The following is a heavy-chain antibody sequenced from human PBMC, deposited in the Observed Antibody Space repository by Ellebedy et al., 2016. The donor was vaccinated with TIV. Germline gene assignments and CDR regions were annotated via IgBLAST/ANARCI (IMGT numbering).Heavy chain of an antibody. J-gene: IGHJ3*02. CDR2: ISSTVTTI. CDR1: GFTFRNNS. Sequence: GESLKISCAASGFTFRNNSMNWVRQAPGKGLEWVSYISSTVTTIYYADFVKGRFTISRDNAKISLYLQMNSLTAEDTAVYYCANGAYDIWGQGTMVTVSS. V-gene: IGHV3-48*04. CDR3: ANGAYDI. D-gene: IGHD5-24*01.